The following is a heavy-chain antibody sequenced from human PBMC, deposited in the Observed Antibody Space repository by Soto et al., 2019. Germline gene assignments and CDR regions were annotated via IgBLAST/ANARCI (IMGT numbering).Heavy chain of an antibody. CDR2: MNPNSGYT. J-gene: IGHJ6*02. CDR3: ARERTGTTSMDV. D-gene: IGHD1-1*01. V-gene: IGHV1-8*01. Sequence: QVQLVQSGAEVKKPGASVKVSCKASGYTFTSYDINWVRQATGQGLEWMGWMNPNSGYTAYAQKFQGRVTMTRNTSISTAYMELRSQRSEDTAVYYCARERTGTTSMDVWGQGTTVTVSS. CDR1: GYTFTSYD.